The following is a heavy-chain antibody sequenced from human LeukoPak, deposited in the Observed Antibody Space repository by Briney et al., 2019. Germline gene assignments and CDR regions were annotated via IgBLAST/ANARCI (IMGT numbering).Heavy chain of an antibody. Sequence: ASVKVSCKASGYTFTSYGISWVRQAPGQGLEWMGWISAYNGNTNYAQKLQGRVTMTTDTSTSTAYMELRSLRSDDTAVYYCARGYSSSWYGYYMDVWGQGTLVTVSS. J-gene: IGHJ4*02. CDR3: ARGYSSSWYGYYMDV. CDR1: GYTFTSYG. D-gene: IGHD6-13*01. V-gene: IGHV1-18*01. CDR2: ISAYNGNT.